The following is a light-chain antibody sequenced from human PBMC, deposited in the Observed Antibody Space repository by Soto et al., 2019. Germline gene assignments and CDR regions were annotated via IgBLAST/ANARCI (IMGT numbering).Light chain of an antibody. CDR3: QQYGSSPLYT. CDR2: GAS. Sequence: EIVLTQSPGTLSLSPGERATLSCRASQSVTSNYLTWYQQKPGQAPRLLIYGASSRATGIPDRFSGGGSGTDFTLTISGLEPDDFAVYYCQQYGSSPLYTFGQGTKLEIK. J-gene: IGKJ2*01. V-gene: IGKV3-20*01. CDR1: QSVTSNY.